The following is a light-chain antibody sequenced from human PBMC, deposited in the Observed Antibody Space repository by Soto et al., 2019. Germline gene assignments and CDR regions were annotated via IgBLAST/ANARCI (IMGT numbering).Light chain of an antibody. V-gene: IGKV3-20*01. Sequence: EIVLTQSPGIISLSPGERATLSCRASQTVPSNYLAWYQQNPGQAPRLLLYGASSRATGIPDRFSGSGSGTDFSLTISRLEPEDFAVYYCHQYGLGGDSFGQWTRLETK. J-gene: IGKJ5*01. CDR2: GAS. CDR3: HQYGLGGDS. CDR1: QTVPSNY.